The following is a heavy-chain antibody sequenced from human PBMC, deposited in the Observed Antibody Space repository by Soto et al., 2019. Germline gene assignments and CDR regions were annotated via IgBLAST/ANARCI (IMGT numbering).Heavy chain of an antibody. Sequence: GGSLRLSCAASGFTFSSYIMNWVRQSPGKGLEWVSSISSSSSYIYYADSVKGRFTISRDNAKNSLYLQMNSLRAEDTAVYYCARGLGYCSSTSCPNWFDPWGQGTLVPVPS. V-gene: IGHV3-21*01. CDR1: GFTFSSYI. D-gene: IGHD2-2*01. CDR3: ARGLGYCSSTSCPNWFDP. J-gene: IGHJ5*02. CDR2: ISSSSSYI.